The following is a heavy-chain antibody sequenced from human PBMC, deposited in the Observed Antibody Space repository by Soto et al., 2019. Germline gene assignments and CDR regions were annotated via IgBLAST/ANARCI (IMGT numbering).Heavy chain of an antibody. J-gene: IGHJ3*01. D-gene: IGHD2-15*01. CDR1: GGSISSYY. CDR2: IYYSGST. CDR3: ARVRPSPDCSGGSCYLPVG. Sequence: SETLSLTCTVSGGSISSYYWSWIRQPPGKGLEWIGYIYYSGSTNYNPSLKSRVTISVDTSKNQFSLKLSSVTAADTAVYYCARVRPSPDCSGGSCYLPVGWGQGTMVTVSS. V-gene: IGHV4-59*01.